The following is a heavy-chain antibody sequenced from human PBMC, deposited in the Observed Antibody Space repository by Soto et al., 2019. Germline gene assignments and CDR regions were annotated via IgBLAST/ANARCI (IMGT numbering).Heavy chain of an antibody. CDR2: IWYDGSYK. J-gene: IGHJ6*02. CDR3: ARDLSISTSCMRAVCYYYYGMAV. V-gene: IGHV3-33*01. CDR1: GFTFSSYG. Sequence: QVQLVESGGGVVQPGRSLRLSCAASGFTFSSYGMHWVRQAPGKGLEWVAVIWYDGSYKYYADSVKGRFTISRDNSKNTLSLQMTGLRAEDRAMYYCARDLSISTSCMRAVCYYYYGMAVWGQGATVTVSS. D-gene: IGHD2-2*01.